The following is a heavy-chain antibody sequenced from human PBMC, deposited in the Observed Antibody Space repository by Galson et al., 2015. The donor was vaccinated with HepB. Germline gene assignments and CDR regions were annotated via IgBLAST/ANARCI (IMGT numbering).Heavy chain of an antibody. CDR3: ARDGRSLVEFWFDL. J-gene: IGHJ2*01. Sequence: SLRLSCAASRFTFSTHSMNWVRQAPGKGLEWIAYITGTGVIVYADSVQGRFTISRDNAKYSLFLQMNSLRDEDTAVYYCARDGRSLVEFWFDLWGRGTLVTVSS. CDR2: ITGTGVIV. D-gene: IGHD3-16*01. V-gene: IGHV3-48*02. CDR1: RFTFSTHS.